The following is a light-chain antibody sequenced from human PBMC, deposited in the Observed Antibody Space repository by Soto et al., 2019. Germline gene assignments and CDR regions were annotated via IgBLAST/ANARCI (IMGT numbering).Light chain of an antibody. CDR3: QQYNNWPPIT. V-gene: IGKV3-15*01. CDR2: GAS. J-gene: IGKJ5*01. CDR1: QSVSSN. Sequence: EIVMTQSPATLSVAPGERATLSCRDSQSVSSNLAWYQQKPGQARRLLIYGASTKATGIPARFSGSGSGTDFTLTISSLQSEDFAVYYCQQYNNWPPITFGQGTRLEIK.